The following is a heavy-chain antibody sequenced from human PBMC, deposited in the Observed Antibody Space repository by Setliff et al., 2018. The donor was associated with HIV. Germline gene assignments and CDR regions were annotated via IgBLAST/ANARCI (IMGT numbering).Heavy chain of an antibody. CDR3: ARAPAVTTSLFFDY. CDR2: IWYDGSNK. D-gene: IGHD4-17*01. Sequence: PGGSLRLSCAASGFTFRSYGMQWVRQAPGKGLEWVAVIWYDGSNKYYGDSVKGRFTISRDNSKNTLYLQMNSLRVEDTAVYYCARAPAVTTSLFFDYWGQGTLVTVSS. CDR1: GFTFRSYG. V-gene: IGHV3-33*01. J-gene: IGHJ4*02.